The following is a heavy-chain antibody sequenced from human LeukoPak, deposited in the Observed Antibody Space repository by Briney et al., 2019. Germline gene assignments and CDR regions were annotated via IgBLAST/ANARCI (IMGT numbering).Heavy chain of an antibody. D-gene: IGHD3-16*01. CDR2: IIPIFGTA. CDR3: ASGGPRREYYFDY. Sequence: ASVKVSCKASGGTFSSYAISWVRQAPGQGLEWMGGIIPIFGTANYAQKFQGRVTITTDESTSTAYMELSSLRSEDTAVYYCASGGPRREYYFDYWGQGTLVTVSS. V-gene: IGHV1-69*05. J-gene: IGHJ4*02. CDR1: GGTFSSYA.